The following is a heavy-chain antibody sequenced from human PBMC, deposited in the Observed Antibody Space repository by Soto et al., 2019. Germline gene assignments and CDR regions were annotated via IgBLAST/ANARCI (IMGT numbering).Heavy chain of an antibody. CDR2: IKQDGSEK. CDR3: ARVYGDYVAGY. V-gene: IGHV3-7*01. Sequence: LSLTCAASGFTFSSYWMSWVRQAPGRGLEWVANIKQDGSEKYYVDSVKGRFTISRDNAKNSLYLQMNSLRAEDTAVYYCARVYGDYVAGYWGQGTLVTVSS. CDR1: GFTFSSYW. D-gene: IGHD4-17*01. J-gene: IGHJ4*02.